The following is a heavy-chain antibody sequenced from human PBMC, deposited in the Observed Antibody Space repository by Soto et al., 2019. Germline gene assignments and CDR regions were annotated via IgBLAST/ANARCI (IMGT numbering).Heavy chain of an antibody. CDR2: ISSSSSTI. CDR3: ASHDDYGEFDAFDI. V-gene: IGHV3-48*01. D-gene: IGHD4-17*01. CDR1: GFTFSSYS. J-gene: IGHJ3*02. Sequence: GGSLRLSCAASGFTFSSYSMNWVRQAPGKGLEWVSYISSSSSTIYYADSVKGRFTISRDNAKNSLYLQMNSLRAEDTAVYYCASHDDYGEFDAFDIWGQGTMVTVSS.